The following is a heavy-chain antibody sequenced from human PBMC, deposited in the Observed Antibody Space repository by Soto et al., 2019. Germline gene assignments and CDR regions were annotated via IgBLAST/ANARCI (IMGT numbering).Heavy chain of an antibody. CDR3: ARDPNLYDSSGPHFDY. CDR1: GGTFSSYA. D-gene: IGHD3-22*01. Sequence: SVKVSCKASGGTFSSYAISWVRQAPGQGLEWMGGIIPIFGTANYAQKFQGRVTITADKSTSTAYMELSSLRSEDTAVYYCARDPNLYDSSGPHFDYWGQGTLVTVSS. CDR2: IIPIFGTA. V-gene: IGHV1-69*06. J-gene: IGHJ4*02.